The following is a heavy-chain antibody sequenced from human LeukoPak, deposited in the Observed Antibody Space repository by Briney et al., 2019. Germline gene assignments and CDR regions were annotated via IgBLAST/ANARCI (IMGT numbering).Heavy chain of an antibody. CDR1: GGTFSSYA. CDR2: IIPIFGTA. Sequence: ASVKVSCKASGGTFSSYAISWVRQAPGQGLEWMGGIIPIFGTANYAQKLQGRVTMTTDTSTSTAYMELRSLRSDDTAVYYCAREVVVPAAMGFFDYWGQGTLVTVSS. V-gene: IGHV1-69*05. J-gene: IGHJ4*02. CDR3: AREVVVPAAMGFFDY. D-gene: IGHD2-2*01.